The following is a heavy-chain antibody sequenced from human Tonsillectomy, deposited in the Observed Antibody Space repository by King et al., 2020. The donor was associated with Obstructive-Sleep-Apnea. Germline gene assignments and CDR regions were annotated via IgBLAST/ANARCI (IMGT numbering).Heavy chain of an antibody. CDR1: GFIFDDYS. CDR3: AKDLRGPDV. J-gene: IGHJ6*02. Sequence: VQLVESGGVAVQPGGSLRLSCAASGFIFDDYSIHWARQVPGKSLEWVCLISGDGGTTYYADSVKGRFTISRDNSKNSLFLQMNSLRTEDSGLYYCAKDLRGPDVWGQGTTVTVSS. CDR2: ISGDGGTT. V-gene: IGHV3-43*01.